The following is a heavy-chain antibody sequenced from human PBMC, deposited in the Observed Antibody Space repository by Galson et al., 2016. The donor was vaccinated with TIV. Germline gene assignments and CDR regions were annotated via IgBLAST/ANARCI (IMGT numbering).Heavy chain of an antibody. Sequence: SLRLSCAASEFIVSSNYMTWVRQAPGKGLEWVSLIYSGGGTSYAASVEGRFTISRDTSKNTLYLQMNSLKPEDTAVYYCARDRRSCGNDCYLHYYYGMDVWGQGTTVTVSS. CDR1: EFIVSSNY. CDR3: ARDRRSCGNDCYLHYYYGMDV. J-gene: IGHJ6*02. D-gene: IGHD2-21*02. V-gene: IGHV3-66*02. CDR2: IYSGGGT.